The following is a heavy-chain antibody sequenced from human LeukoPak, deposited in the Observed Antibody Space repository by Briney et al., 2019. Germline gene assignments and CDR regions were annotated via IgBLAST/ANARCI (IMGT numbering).Heavy chain of an antibody. CDR3: ARARVPGELNY. J-gene: IGHJ4*02. D-gene: IGHD3-10*01. V-gene: IGHV3-48*03. CDR1: GFTFGSFE. Sequence: GSLRLSCVASGFTFGSFEMNWVRQAPGKGPEWLSYISSSGSNKYYADSLKGRFTISRDNAKNSLYLQMNSLRAEDTAVYYCARARVPGELNYWGQGTLVTVSS. CDR2: ISSSGSNK.